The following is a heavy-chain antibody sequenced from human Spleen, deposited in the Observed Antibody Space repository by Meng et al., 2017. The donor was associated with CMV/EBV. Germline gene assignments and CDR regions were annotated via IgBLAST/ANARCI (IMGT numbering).Heavy chain of an antibody. CDR3: ARGRDSSGYDAFDI. CDR2: IIPILGIA. D-gene: IGHD3-22*01. J-gene: IGHJ3*02. V-gene: IGHV1-69*10. Sequence: SVKVSCKASGYTFIDYYIHWVRQAPGQGLEWMGGIIPILGIANYAQKFQGRVTITADKSTSTAYMELSSLRSEDTAVYYCARGRDSSGYDAFDIWGQGTMVTVSS. CDR1: GYTFIDYY.